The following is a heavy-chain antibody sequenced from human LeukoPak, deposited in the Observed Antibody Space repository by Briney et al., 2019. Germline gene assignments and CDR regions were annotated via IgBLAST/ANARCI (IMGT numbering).Heavy chain of an antibody. CDR3: ARHVYSSSWYIYYYGMDV. V-gene: IGHV4-59*08. CDR2: IYYSGST. CDR1: GGSISSYY. Sequence: SETLSLTCTVSGGSISSYYWSWIRQPPGKGLEWIGYIYYSGSTNYNPSLKSRVTISVDTSKNQFSLKLSFVTAADTAVYYCARHVYSSSWYIYYYGMDVWGQGTTVTVPS. D-gene: IGHD6-13*01. J-gene: IGHJ6*02.